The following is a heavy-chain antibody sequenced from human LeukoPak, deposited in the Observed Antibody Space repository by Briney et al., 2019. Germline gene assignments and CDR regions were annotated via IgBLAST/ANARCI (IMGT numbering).Heavy chain of an antibody. J-gene: IGHJ4*02. CDR2: ISYDGSNK. V-gene: IGHV3-30-3*01. D-gene: IGHD2-2*01. CDR3: ARERYQLLFDY. CDR1: GLTFSSYA. Sequence: GGSLRLSCAASGLTFSSYAMHWVRQAPGKGLEWVAVISYDGSNKYYADSVKGRFTISRDISKNTLYLQMNSLRAEDTAVYYCARERYQLLFDYWGQGTLVTVSS.